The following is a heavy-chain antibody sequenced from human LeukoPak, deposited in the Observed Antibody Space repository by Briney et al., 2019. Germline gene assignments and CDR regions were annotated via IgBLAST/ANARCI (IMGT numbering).Heavy chain of an antibody. CDR2: ISAYNGNT. CDR1: GYTFTSYG. J-gene: IGHJ3*02. CDR3: ARDLPQLVPIDAFDI. Sequence: ASVKVSCKASGYTFTSYGISWVRQAPGQGLEWMGWISAYNGNTNYAQKLQGRVTMTTDTSTSTTYMELRSLRSDDTAVYYCARDLPQLVPIDAFDIWGQGTMVTVSP. D-gene: IGHD6-13*01. V-gene: IGHV1-18*01.